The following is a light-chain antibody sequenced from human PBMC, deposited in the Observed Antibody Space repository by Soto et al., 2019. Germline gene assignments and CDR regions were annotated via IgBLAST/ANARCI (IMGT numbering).Light chain of an antibody. CDR3: ASWDDSLTAWV. CDR2: NND. J-gene: IGLJ3*02. CDR1: NSNVGRNT. V-gene: IGLV1-44*01. Sequence: QSVMTQPSSASGIPGQRVTISCSGSNSNVGRNTVTWFQHLPGRAPKVFIYNNDQRPSGVPDRFSGSKSGSSASLAISGLQSDDEADYYCASWDDSLTAWVFGGGTKLTVL.